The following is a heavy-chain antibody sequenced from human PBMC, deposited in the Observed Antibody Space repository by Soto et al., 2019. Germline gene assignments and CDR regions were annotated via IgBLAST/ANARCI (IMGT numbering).Heavy chain of an antibody. D-gene: IGHD1-1*01. CDR2: IYHSGST. J-gene: IGHJ5*02. V-gene: IGHV4-4*02. CDR1: GGSTSGSNW. Sequence: PSETLSLTCAVSGGSTSGSNWWSWVRQPPGKGLEWIGEIYHSGSTNYNPSLKSRVTISVDKSKNQFSLKLSSVTASDTAMYYCAXHEPLMNWSPPHDRFDPWGQGTLVTVSS. CDR3: AXHEPLMNWSPPHDRFDP.